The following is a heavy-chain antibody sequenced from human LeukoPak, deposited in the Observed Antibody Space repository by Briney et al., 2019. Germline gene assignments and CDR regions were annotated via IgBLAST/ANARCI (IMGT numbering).Heavy chain of an antibody. D-gene: IGHD3-3*01. V-gene: IGHV4-34*01. J-gene: IGHJ4*02. CDR3: AATPRENYDFWSGYL. CDR2: INHSGST. CDR1: RGSLSGYY. Sequence: SETLSLTCAVYRGSLSGYYWSWIRQPPGKGLEWIGEINHSGSTNYNPSLKGRVTISVDTSKIQFSLKRSTLTAPDADVHYSAATPRENYDFWSGYLWGQGTLVTVSS.